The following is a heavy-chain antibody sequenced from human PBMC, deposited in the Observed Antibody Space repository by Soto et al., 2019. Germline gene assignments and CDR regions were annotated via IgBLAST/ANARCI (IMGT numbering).Heavy chain of an antibody. CDR1: EFTFSKYW. J-gene: IGHJ5*02. CDR2: INMDGTKT. CDR3: ARDYPHDRRSSSVNWFDT. D-gene: IGHD3-22*01. V-gene: IGHV3-74*01. Sequence: GGSLRLSCVASEFTFSKYWMHWVRQAPGKGLVWVSRINMDGTKTAYADSVKGRFTVSRDNANNTLYLQMNSLGVEDTAVYYCARDYPHDRRSSSVNWFDTWGQGTLVTVSS.